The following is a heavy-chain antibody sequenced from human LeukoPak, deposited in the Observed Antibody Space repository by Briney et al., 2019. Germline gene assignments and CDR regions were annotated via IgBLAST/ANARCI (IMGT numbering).Heavy chain of an antibody. V-gene: IGHV4-31*11. CDR3: ARGHRIEPKVFDP. CDR2: SYGST. Sequence: SETLSLTCAVSGGSISSGGYFWSWIRQHPGKGLEWIGYSYGSTNYNPSLKNRVTISVDTSKNQFSLRLTSVTAADTAVYHCARGHRIEPKVFDPWGQGTLVTVSS. J-gene: IGHJ5*02. CDR1: GGSISSGGYF. D-gene: IGHD1-26*01.